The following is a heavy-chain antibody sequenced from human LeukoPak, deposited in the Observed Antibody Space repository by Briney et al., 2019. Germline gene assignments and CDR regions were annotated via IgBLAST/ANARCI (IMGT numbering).Heavy chain of an antibody. Sequence: ASVKVSCKGSGYTFTSYYIHLVRQAPGQRLEGVGIINPSGGSTSYAQKFQGRVTMTRDTSTSTVYMELSSLRSEDTAVYYCARDMAAAGPETLNFDYWGQGTLVTVSS. V-gene: IGHV1-46*01. CDR2: INPSGGST. J-gene: IGHJ4*02. CDR3: ARDMAAAGPETLNFDY. CDR1: GYTFTSYY. D-gene: IGHD6-13*01.